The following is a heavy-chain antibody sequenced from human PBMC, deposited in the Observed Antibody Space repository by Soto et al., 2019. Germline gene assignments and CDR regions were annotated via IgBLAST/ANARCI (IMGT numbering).Heavy chain of an antibody. CDR1: GGSISSYY. V-gene: IGHV4-59*01. CDR2: IYYSGST. Sequence: SETLSLTCTFSGGSISSYYWSLIRQPPGKGLEWIGYIYYSGSTNYNPSLKSRVTISVDTSKNQFSLKLSSVTAADTAVYYCASYGGGQTDAFDIWGQGTMVTVSS. J-gene: IGHJ3*02. D-gene: IGHD2-15*01. CDR3: ASYGGGQTDAFDI.